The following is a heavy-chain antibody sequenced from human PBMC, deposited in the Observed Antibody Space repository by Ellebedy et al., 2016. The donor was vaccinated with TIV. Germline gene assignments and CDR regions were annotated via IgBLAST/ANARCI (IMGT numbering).Heavy chain of an antibody. CDR3: ARATVYYDILTGYYRNSKSAEYFQH. CDR2: INHSGST. J-gene: IGHJ1*01. D-gene: IGHD3-9*01. Sequence: GSLRLSXAVYGGSFSGYYWSWIRQPPGKGLEWIGEINHSGSTNYNPSLKSRVTISVDTSKNQFSLKLSSVTAADTAVYYCARATVYYDILTGYYRNSKSAEYFQHWGQGTLVTVSS. V-gene: IGHV4-34*01. CDR1: GGSFSGYY.